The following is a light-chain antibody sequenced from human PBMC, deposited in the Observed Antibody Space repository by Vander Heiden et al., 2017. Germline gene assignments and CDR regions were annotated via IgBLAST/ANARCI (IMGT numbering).Light chain of an antibody. CDR1: QRVSSY. CDR3: QQRSNWPLT. J-gene: IGKJ4*01. V-gene: IGKV3-11*01. Sequence: ELVLTQSPAPLSMSPGERATLFCSASQRVSSYLAWYQQKPGKAPRLLIYDASNRATGIPARFSGSGSGTDFTLTISSLEPEDFAVYYCQQRSNWPLTFGGGTKVEIK. CDR2: DAS.